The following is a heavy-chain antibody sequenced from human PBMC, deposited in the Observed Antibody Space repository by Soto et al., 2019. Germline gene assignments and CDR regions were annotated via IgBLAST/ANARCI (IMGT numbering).Heavy chain of an antibody. CDR1: GGSINSGGYY. Sequence: QVQLQESGPGLVKPSQTLSLTCTVSGGSINSGGYYWSWVRQHPGKGLEWIGYINYSGSTDYNPSLKSLVSISVDKSKNQFSLKLSSVTAADTAVYYCATHDRYGYPNHFDYWGQGTLVTVSS. CDR2: INYSGST. V-gene: IGHV4-31*01. D-gene: IGHD3-22*01. J-gene: IGHJ4*02. CDR3: ATHDRYGYPNHFDY.